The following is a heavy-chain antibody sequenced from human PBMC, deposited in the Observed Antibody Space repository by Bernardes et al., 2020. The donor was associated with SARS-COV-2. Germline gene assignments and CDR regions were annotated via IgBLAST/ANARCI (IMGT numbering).Heavy chain of an antibody. CDR2: MNHNSGKS. Sequence: ASVNVSCQSSRYTFPAYVISWVRPATGQGLEWMGWMNHNSGKSDYPQKLQGRPTMTRDTPISTAYMELTSLTSDDTAIYFCAIMMVGPTNYYYYYGMDVWGQGTTVTVSS. V-gene: IGHV1-8*01. J-gene: IGHJ6*02. CDR3: AIMMVGPTNYYYYYGMDV. CDR1: RYTFPAYV. D-gene: IGHD1-26*01.